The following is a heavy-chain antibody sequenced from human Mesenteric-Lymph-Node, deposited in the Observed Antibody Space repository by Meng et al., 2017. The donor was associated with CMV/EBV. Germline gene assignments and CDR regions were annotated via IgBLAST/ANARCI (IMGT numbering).Heavy chain of an antibody. V-gene: IGHV3-33*06. CDR3: AKVPYYYDSSGYYSLNGMDV. CDR2: IWYDGSNK. J-gene: IGHJ6*02. Sequence: GESLKISCAASGFTFSSYGMHWVRQAPGKGLEWVAVIWYDGSNKYYADSVKGRFTISRDNSKNTLYLQMNSLRAEDTAVYYCAKVPYYYDSSGYYSLNGMDVWGQGTTVTVSS. CDR1: GFTFSSYG. D-gene: IGHD3-22*01.